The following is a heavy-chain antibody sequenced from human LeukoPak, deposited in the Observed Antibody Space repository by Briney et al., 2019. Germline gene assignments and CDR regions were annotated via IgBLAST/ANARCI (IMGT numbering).Heavy chain of an antibody. J-gene: IGHJ5*02. CDR1: GFTFSSYG. D-gene: IGHD3-22*01. V-gene: IGHV3-30*02. Sequence: GGSLRLSCAASGFTFSSYGMHWVRQAPGKGLEWVAFIRYDGSNKYYADSVKGRFTISRDNSKNTLYLQMNSLRAEDTAVYYCAKAPYYYDSNGYQSWFDPWGQGTLVTVSS. CDR3: AKAPYYYDSNGYQSWFDP. CDR2: IRYDGSNK.